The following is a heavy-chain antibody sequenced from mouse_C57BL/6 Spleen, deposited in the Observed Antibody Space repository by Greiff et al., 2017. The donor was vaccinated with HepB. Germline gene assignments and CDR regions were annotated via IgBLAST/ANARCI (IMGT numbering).Heavy chain of an antibody. CDR2: ISSGGSYT. Sequence: EVQLVESGGDLVKPGGSLKLSCAASGFTFSSYGMSWVRQTPDKRLEWVATISSGGSYTYYPDSVKGRFTISRDNAKNTLYLQMSSLKSEDTAMYYCARHYYDYDGGSAWFAYWGQGTLVTVSA. J-gene: IGHJ3*01. CDR1: GFTFSSYG. V-gene: IGHV5-6*01. CDR3: ARHYYDYDGGSAWFAY. D-gene: IGHD2-4*01.